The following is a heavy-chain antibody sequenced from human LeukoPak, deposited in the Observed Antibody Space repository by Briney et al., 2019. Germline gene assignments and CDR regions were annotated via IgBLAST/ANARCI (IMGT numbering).Heavy chain of an antibody. J-gene: IGHJ5*01. V-gene: IGHV3-13*01. CDR3: ARDLSAGYSSNWYDY. CDR2: IGTAGDT. D-gene: IGHD6-13*01. CDR1: GFTFSSYD. Sequence: GGSLRLSCAASGFTFSSYDTHWVRQATGKGLEWVSAIGTAGDTYYPGSVKGRFTISRENAKNSLYLQMNSLRAEDTAVYYCARDLSAGYSSNWYDYWGQGTLVTVSS.